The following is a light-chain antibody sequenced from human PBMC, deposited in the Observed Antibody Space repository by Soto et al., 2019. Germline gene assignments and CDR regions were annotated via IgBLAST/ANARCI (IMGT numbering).Light chain of an antibody. CDR1: QSLLHSNGYNY. J-gene: IGKJ1*01. V-gene: IGKV2-28*01. CDR2: LGS. Sequence: DIVMTQSPLSLPVTPGEPASISCRSSQSLLHSNGYNYLDWYLQKPGQSPQVLIYLGSNRASGVPDRFSGSGSSTEFTLKISRVEAEDVGVYYCRQALRSPWTCGQGTKMEIK. CDR3: RQALRSPWT.